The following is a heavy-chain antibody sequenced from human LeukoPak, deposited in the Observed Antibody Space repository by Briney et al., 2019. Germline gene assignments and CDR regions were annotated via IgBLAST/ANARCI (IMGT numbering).Heavy chain of an antibody. Sequence: PSETLSLTCTVSGGSISSGSYYWSWIRQPAGKGLEWIGRIYTSGSTNYNPSLKSRVTISVDTSKNQFSLKLSSVTAADTAVYYCARGTHSSSWYPHADGFDPWGQGTLVTVSS. CDR3: ARGTHSSSWYPHADGFDP. V-gene: IGHV4-61*02. CDR2: IYTSGST. D-gene: IGHD6-13*01. CDR1: GGSISSGSYY. J-gene: IGHJ5*02.